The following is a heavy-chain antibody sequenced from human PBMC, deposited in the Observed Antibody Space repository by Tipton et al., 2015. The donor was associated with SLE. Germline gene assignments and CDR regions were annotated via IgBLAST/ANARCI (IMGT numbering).Heavy chain of an antibody. Sequence: TLSLTCTVSGGSISSYYWSWIRQPAGKGLEWIGEINHSGSTNYNPSLKSRVTISVDTSKNQFSLKLSSVTAADTAAYYCARRNVSAFDIWGQGTMVTVSS. CDR1: GGSISSYY. J-gene: IGHJ3*02. CDR2: INHSGST. V-gene: IGHV4-34*01. CDR3: ARRNVSAFDI. D-gene: IGHD1-1*01.